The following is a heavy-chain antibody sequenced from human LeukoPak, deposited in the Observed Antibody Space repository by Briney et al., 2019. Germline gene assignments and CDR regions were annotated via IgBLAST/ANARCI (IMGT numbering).Heavy chain of an antibody. CDR1: GFTVSSNY. D-gene: IGHD6-13*01. Sequence: SGGSLRLSCAVSGFTVSSNYMSWVRQAPGKGLEWVSVIYSGGSTYYADSVKGRFTISRDNAKNSLYLQMNSLRAEDTAVYYCARGGIAAPRGYYYYMDVWGKGTTVTVSS. V-gene: IGHV3-53*03. CDR3: ARGGIAAPRGYYYYMDV. CDR2: IYSGGST. J-gene: IGHJ6*03.